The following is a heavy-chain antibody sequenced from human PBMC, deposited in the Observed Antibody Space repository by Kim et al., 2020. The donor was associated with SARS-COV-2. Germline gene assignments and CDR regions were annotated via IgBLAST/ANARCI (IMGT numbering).Heavy chain of an antibody. CDR2: IYSGGSST. CDR1: GFTFSSYA. Sequence: GGSLRLSCAASGFTFSSYAMSWVRQAPGKGLEWVSVIYSGGSSTYYADSVKGRFTISRDNSKNTLYLQMNSLRAEDTAVYYCAKDSYGSGSFLYYGMDVWGPGTTVTVSS. V-gene: IGHV3-23*03. J-gene: IGHJ6*02. CDR3: AKDSYGSGSFLYYGMDV. D-gene: IGHD3-10*01.